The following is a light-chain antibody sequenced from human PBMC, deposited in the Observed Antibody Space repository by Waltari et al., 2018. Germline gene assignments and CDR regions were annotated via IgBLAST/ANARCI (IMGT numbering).Light chain of an antibody. CDR1: QSISSL. CDR3: QHSSTIPIT. Sequence: DIQMTQSPSSLSAYVGDRVTIPCRASQSISSLLNWYQQKPGKAPKVLISAASNLESGVPSRFSGSGSGTDFTLTISSLQPEDFATYYCQHSSTIPITFGGGTKVDIK. V-gene: IGKV1-39*01. J-gene: IGKJ4*01. CDR2: AAS.